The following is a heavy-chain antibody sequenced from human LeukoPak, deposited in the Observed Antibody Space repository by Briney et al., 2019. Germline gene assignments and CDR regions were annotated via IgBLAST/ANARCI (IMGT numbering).Heavy chain of an antibody. J-gene: IGHJ5*02. CDR2: ISYDGSNK. D-gene: IGHD2/OR15-2a*01. CDR1: GFTFSSYG. V-gene: IGHV3-30*18. CDR3: AKAFRYLWWFDP. Sequence: GRSLRLSCAASGFTFSSYGMHWVRQAPGKGLEWVAVISYDGSNKYYADSVKGRFTISRDNSKNTLYLQMNSLRAEDTAVYYCAKAFRYLWWFDPWGQGTLVTVSS.